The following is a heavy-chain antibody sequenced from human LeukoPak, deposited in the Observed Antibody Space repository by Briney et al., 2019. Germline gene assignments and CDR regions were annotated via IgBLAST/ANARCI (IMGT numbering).Heavy chain of an antibody. Sequence: ASVKVSCKASGYTFNNYGITWVRQAPAQGLEWMGWIASYDNGNTKYAQKFQGRVTMTRDTSTSTVYMELSSLRSEDTAVYYCARDSGDYYDSSGHDHYNWFDPWGQGTLVTVSS. CDR1: GYTFNNYG. V-gene: IGHV1-18*01. D-gene: IGHD3-22*01. J-gene: IGHJ5*02. CDR2: IASYDNGNT. CDR3: ARDSGDYYDSSGHDHYNWFDP.